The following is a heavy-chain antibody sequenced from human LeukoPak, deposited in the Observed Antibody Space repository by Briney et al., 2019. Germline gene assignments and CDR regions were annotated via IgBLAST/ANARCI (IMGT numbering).Heavy chain of an antibody. V-gene: IGHV4-39*07. CDR3: ARRFAPVSGYDLWWFDP. CDR2: IYYSGST. D-gene: IGHD5-12*01. CDR1: GGSISSSSYY. Sequence: SETLSLTCSVSGGSISSSSYYWGWIRQPPGKGLERIGNIYYSGSTYFNPSLKSRVTISVDTSKNQFSLKLSSVTAADTAVYYCARRFAPVSGYDLWWFDPWGQGTLVTVSS. J-gene: IGHJ5*02.